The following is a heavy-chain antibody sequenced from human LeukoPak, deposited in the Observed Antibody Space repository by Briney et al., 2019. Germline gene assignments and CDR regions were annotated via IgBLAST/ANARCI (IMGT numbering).Heavy chain of an antibody. J-gene: IGHJ5*02. CDR3: ARGGDYDILTGYYRFYWFDP. D-gene: IGHD3-9*01. V-gene: IGHV4-31*03. CDR1: GGSIGSGGYY. Sequence: SETLSLTCTVSGGSIGSGGYYWSWIRQHPGKGLEWIGYIYYSGSTYYNPSLKSRVTISVDTSKNQFSLKLSSVTAADTAVYYCARGGDYDILTGYYRFYWFDPWGQGTLVTVSS. CDR2: IYYSGST.